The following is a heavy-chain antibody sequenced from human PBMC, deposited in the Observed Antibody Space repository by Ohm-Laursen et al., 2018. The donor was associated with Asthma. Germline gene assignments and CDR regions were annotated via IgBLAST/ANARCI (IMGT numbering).Heavy chain of an antibody. V-gene: IGHV1-69*13. CDR3: ARTTIEVGRLGWFDP. CDR2: IIPIFGTA. J-gene: IGHJ5*02. D-gene: IGHD2-21*01. CDR1: GGTFSSYA. Sequence: GASVKVSCKASGGTFSSYAISWVRQAPGQGLEWMGGIIPIFGTANYAQKFQGRVTITADESTSTAYMELSSLRSEDTAVYYCARTTIEVGRLGWFDPWGQGTLVTVSS.